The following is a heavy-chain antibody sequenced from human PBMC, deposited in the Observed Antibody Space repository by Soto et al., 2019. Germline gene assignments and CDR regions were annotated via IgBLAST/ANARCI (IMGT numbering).Heavy chain of an antibody. D-gene: IGHD2-21*02. CDR1: GGSISSYY. CDR2: INHSGST. V-gene: IGHV4-34*01. J-gene: IGHJ4*02. Sequence: SETLSLTCTVSGGSISSYYWSWIRQPPGKGLEWIGEINHSGSTNYNPSLKSRVTISVDTSKNQFSLKLSSVTAADTAVYYCARRVGNVEHIVVVTAISAFDYWGQGTLVTVSS. CDR3: ARRVGNVEHIVVVTAISAFDY.